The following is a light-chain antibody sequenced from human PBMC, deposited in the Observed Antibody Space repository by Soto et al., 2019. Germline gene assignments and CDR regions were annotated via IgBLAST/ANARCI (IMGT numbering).Light chain of an antibody. CDR3: QQYGTSYT. CDR2: GVS. J-gene: IGKJ2*01. CDR1: QSVDRSQ. V-gene: IGKV3-20*01. Sequence: EIELTQSPGTLSLSPGERATLSCRASQSVDRSQLAWYQQKAGQAPRLLIYGVSSRATDIPDRFSGSGSETDFTLSISRLEPEDFAVYYCQQYGTSYTFGQGTKLEIK.